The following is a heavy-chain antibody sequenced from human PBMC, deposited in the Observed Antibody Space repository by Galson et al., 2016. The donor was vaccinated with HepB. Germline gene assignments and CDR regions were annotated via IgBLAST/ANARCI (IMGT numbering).Heavy chain of an antibody. J-gene: IGHJ5*01. CDR2: IYWNDDK. CDR1: GFSLSTSGMG. V-gene: IGHV2-5*01. Sequence: PALVKPTQTLTLTCTFSGFSLSTSGMGVGWIRQPPGKALEWLALIYWNDDKRYSPSLRSRLTITKDTSKNEVVLTMTKVDPVDTGTYYCAHRRGGVTVLIDGGGFGSWGQGALVTVSS. CDR3: AHRRGGVTVLIDGGGFGS. D-gene: IGHD3-3*01.